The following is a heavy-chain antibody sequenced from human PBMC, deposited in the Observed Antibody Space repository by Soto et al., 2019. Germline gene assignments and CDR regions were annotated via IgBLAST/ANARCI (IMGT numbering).Heavy chain of an antibody. V-gene: IGHV3-74*01. J-gene: IGHJ6*03. CDR2: LYTDGSRT. CDR3: ARGAGGYYYRDA. Sequence: VQLVESGGGLVQPGGSLRLSCAASGFTFSSYWMHWVRQVPGKGLVWVSRLYTDGSRTSYADSVKGRFTISRDNAKNTLYLQMNSLRAEDTAVYYCARGAGGYYYRDAWGKGTTVTVSS. CDR1: GFTFSSYW. D-gene: IGHD3-10*01.